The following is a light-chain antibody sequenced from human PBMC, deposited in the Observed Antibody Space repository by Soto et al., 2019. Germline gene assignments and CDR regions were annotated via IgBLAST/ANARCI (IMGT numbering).Light chain of an antibody. CDR2: GAS. J-gene: IGKJ1*01. CDR1: QSVSTN. Sequence: IVMTQSVATLSVSLLEGANLSCRASQSVSTNLAWYQQKPAQGPRLLIFGASTRATGIPARFSGSGSGTEFTLTISSLQSEDFAVYYCQQYHDWPRTFGQGTKVDI. CDR3: QQYHDWPRT. V-gene: IGKV3-15*01.